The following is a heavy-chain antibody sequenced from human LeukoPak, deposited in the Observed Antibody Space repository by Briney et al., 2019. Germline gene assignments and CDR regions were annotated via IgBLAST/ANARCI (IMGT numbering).Heavy chain of an antibody. CDR1: GGSISSSSYY. J-gene: IGHJ4*02. Sequence: PSETLSLTCTVSGGSISSSSYYWGRLRQPPGKGREWIVSIYYSGSTYYNPSLQSRVTISVDTSKYLFYLNLSSVTATDPAVFYCARVMSIAARLQTIFVYWGEGTLVTVSS. CDR2: IYYSGST. CDR3: ARVMSIAARLQTIFVY. V-gene: IGHV4-39*07. D-gene: IGHD6-6*01.